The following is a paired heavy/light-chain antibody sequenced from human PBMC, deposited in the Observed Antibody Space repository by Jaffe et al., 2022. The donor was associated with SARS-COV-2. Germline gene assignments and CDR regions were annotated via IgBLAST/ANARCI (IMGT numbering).Heavy chain of an antibody. CDR3: AKGRSLYYMDF. CDR2: ISWNSVRI. J-gene: IGHJ6*04. CDR1: GFAFDDYA. V-gene: IGHV3-9*01. D-gene: IGHD3-10*01. Sequence: EVQLVESGGGLVQPGRSLRLSCAASGFAFDDYAMHWVRQAPGKGLEWVSSISWNSVRIAYADSVKGRFTISRDNAKISLDLQMDSLRTEDTALYYCAKGRSLYYMDFWGKGTTVTVSS.
Light chain of an antibody. CDR2: SAS. CDR1: QNVTPTY. Sequence: EIVLTQSPGTLSLSPGERAALSCRASQNVTPTYLAWYQQKPGQAPRLLIYSASTRAAGIPDRFSGSGSGTDFTLTISRLEPEDFAVYYCQHYGGSFTFGPGTKVDIK. J-gene: IGKJ3*01. V-gene: IGKV3-20*01. CDR3: QHYGGSFT.